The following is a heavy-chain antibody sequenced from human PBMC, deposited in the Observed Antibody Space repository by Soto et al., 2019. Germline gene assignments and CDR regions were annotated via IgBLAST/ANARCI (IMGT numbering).Heavy chain of an antibody. CDR1: GGTFSSYA. D-gene: IGHD2-15*01. CDR2: IIPIFGTA. V-gene: IGHV1-69*12. Sequence: QVQLVQSGAEVKKPGSSVKVSCKASGGTFSSYAISWVRQAPGQGLEWMGGIIPIFGTANYAQKFQGRVTITADDSTSTAYMELSSLRSEDTAVYYCAREVRYCSGGSCYSGWFDPWGQGTLVTVSS. CDR3: AREVRYCSGGSCYSGWFDP. J-gene: IGHJ5*02.